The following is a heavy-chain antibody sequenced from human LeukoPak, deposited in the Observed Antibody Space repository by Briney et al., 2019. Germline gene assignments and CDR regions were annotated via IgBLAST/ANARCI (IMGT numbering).Heavy chain of an antibody. J-gene: IGHJ3*02. CDR3: ARGEIPPAVEHAFDI. D-gene: IGHD4-23*01. Sequence: PGGSLRLSCAAPGFGFSSYAMHWVRQAPGKGLEWVAVISYDGSNKYYADSVKGRFTISRDNSKNTLYLQMNSLRAEDTAVYYCARGEIPPAVEHAFDIWGQGTMVTVSS. CDR1: GFGFSSYA. CDR2: ISYDGSNK. V-gene: IGHV3-30-3*01.